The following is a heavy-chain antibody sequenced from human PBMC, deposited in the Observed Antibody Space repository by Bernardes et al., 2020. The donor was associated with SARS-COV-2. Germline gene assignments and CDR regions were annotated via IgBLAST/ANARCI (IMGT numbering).Heavy chain of an antibody. CDR1: GYTFSKYG. J-gene: IGHJ6*02. Sequence: ASVKVSCKASGYTFSKYGISWVRQVAGHGPEWMGWISGYNGNTYYAQKLQDRVTMTTDTSTSTAYMELRSLRSDDTAVYYCARVGCGGDCYPNPRPYYYYGMDVWGQGTTVTVSS. D-gene: IGHD2-21*01. CDR2: ISGYNGNT. CDR3: ARVGCGGDCYPNPRPYYYYGMDV. V-gene: IGHV1-18*01.